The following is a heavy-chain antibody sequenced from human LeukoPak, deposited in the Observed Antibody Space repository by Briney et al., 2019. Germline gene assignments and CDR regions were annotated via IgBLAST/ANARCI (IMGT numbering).Heavy chain of an antibody. Sequence: RASETLSLTCAVYGGSFSGYYWSWIRQPPGKGLEWIGEINHSGSTNYNPSLKSRVTISVDTSKNQFSLKLSSVTAADTAVYYCARGPSPYYWGQGTLVTVSS. V-gene: IGHV4-34*01. CDR2: INHSGST. CDR1: GGSFSGYY. CDR3: ARGPSPYY. J-gene: IGHJ4*02.